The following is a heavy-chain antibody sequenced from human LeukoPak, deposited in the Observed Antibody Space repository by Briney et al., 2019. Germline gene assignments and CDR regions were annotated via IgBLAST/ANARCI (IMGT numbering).Heavy chain of an antibody. V-gene: IGHV3-30-3*02. J-gene: IGHJ3*02. D-gene: IGHD2-21*02. CDR2: ISYDGSNK. CDR1: GFTFSSYA. Sequence: GRSLRLSCAASGFTFSSYAMHWVRRAPGKGLEWVAVISYDGSNKYYADSVKGRFTISRDNSKNTLYLQMNSLRAEDTAVYYCAKPFAYCGGDCPEGAFDIWGQGTMVTVSS. CDR3: AKPFAYCGGDCPEGAFDI.